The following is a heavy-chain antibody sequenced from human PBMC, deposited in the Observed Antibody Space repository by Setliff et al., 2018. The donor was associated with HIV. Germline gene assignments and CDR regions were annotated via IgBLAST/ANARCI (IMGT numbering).Heavy chain of an antibody. CDR2: IYSSGRT. D-gene: IGHD6-13*01. CDR3: ARDSSIWYWNGDDWFDP. CDR1: GGSISNYC. V-gene: IGHV4-4*07. J-gene: IGHJ5*02. Sequence: SETLSLTCTVSGGSISNYCWSWIRQPAEKGLEWIGLIYSSGRTNYNPSLKSRVTMSLDTSKNQFSLKLSSVSAADAAFYYCARDSSIWYWNGDDWFDPWGQGTLVAVSS.